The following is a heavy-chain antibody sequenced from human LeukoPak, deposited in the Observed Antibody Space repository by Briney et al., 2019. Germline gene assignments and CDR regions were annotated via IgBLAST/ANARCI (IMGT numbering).Heavy chain of an antibody. CDR2: ISYDGSNK. CDR1: GFTFSSYA. V-gene: IGHV3-30-3*01. D-gene: IGHD3-22*01. Sequence: PGGSLRLSCAASGFTFSSYAMHWVRQAPGKGLEWVAVISYDGSNKYYADSVKARFTISRDNSKNTLYLQMNSLRAEDTAVYYCARDRESSVLYDSSGYYSYWGQGTLVTVSS. J-gene: IGHJ4*02. CDR3: ARDRESSVLYDSSGYYSY.